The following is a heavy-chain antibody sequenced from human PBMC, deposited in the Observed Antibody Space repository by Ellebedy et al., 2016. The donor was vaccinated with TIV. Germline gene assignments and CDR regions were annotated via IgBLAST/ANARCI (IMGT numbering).Heavy chain of an antibody. Sequence: ASVKVSCXASGYTFTGYYMHWVRQAPGQGLEWMGWINPNSGGTNYAQKFQGRVTMTRDTSISTAYMELSRLRSDDTAVYYCARAHRYDSSGYYYDDYWGQGTLVTVSS. CDR2: INPNSGGT. CDR1: GYTFTGYY. CDR3: ARAHRYDSSGYYYDDY. D-gene: IGHD3-22*01. V-gene: IGHV1-2*02. J-gene: IGHJ4*02.